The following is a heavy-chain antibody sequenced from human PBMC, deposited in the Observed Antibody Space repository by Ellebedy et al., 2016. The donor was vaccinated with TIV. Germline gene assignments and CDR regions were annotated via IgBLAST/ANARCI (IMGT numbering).Heavy chain of an antibody. J-gene: IGHJ4*02. Sequence: ASVKVSCKASGYTFTSYYMHWVRQAPGQGLEWMGWISAYNGNTNYAQKFQGRVTMTTDTSTSTAYMELRSLRSDDTAVYYCARSGHILMVYAEGDYWGQGTLVTVSS. D-gene: IGHD2-8*01. CDR2: ISAYNGNT. V-gene: IGHV1-18*04. CDR1: GYTFTSYY. CDR3: ARSGHILMVYAEGDY.